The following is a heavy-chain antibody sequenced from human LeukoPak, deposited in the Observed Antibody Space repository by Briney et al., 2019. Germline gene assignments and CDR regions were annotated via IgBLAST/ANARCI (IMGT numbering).Heavy chain of an antibody. CDR2: IYYSGST. CDR3: ARHVRPPLDRGWLRFGHFDY. D-gene: IGHD5-12*01. V-gene: IGHV4-39*01. J-gene: IGHJ4*02. CDR1: GGSISSSSYY. Sequence: SETLSLTCTVSGGSISSSSYYWGWIRQPPGKGLEWIGSIYYSGSTYYNPSLKSRVTISVDTSKNQFSLKLSSVTAADTAVYYCARHVRPPLDRGWLRFGHFDYWGQGTLVTVSS.